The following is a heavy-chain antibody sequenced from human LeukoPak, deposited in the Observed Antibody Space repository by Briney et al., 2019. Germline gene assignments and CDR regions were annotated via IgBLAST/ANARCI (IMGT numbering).Heavy chain of an antibody. D-gene: IGHD4-17*01. Sequence: SETLSLTCTVSGGSISSGGYYWSWIRQHPGKGLEWIGYIYYSGSTYYNPSLKSRVTISVDTSKNQFSLKLSSVTAADTAVYYCAARTVTTLAFDIWGQGTMVTVSS. CDR1: GGSISSGGYY. CDR3: AARTVTTLAFDI. J-gene: IGHJ3*02. CDR2: IYYSGST. V-gene: IGHV4-31*03.